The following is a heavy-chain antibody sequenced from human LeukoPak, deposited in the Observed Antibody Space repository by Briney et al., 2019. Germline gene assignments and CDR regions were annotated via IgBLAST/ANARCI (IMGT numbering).Heavy chain of an antibody. D-gene: IGHD3-10*01. CDR2: ISSSSSYI. V-gene: IGHV3-21*01. J-gene: IGHJ6*04. CDR1: GFTFSSYS. Sequence: GGSLRLSCAASGFTFSSYSMNWVRQAPGKGLEWVSSISSSSSYICYADSVKGRFTISRDNAKNSLYLQMNSLRAEDTAVYYCARAGYYYGSGSYYYGMDVWGKGTTVTVSS. CDR3: ARAGYYYGSGSYYYGMDV.